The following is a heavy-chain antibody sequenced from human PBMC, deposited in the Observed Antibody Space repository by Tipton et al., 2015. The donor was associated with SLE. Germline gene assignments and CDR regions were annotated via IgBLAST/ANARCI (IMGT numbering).Heavy chain of an antibody. CDR2: IYTSGST. CDR3: ARAESSIAAARVYYYGMDV. V-gene: IGHV4-4*09. D-gene: IGHD6-6*01. Sequence: TLSLTCIVSGGSISSNYWTWIRQPPGKGLEWIGYIYTSGSTNYNPSLKSRVTISVDTSKNQFSLKLSSVTAADTAVYYCARAESSIAAARVYYYGMDVWGQGTTVTVSS. J-gene: IGHJ6*02. CDR1: GGSISSNY.